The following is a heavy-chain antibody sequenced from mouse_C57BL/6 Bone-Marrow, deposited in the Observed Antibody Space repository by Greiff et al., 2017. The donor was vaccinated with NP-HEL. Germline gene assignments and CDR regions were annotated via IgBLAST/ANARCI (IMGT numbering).Heavy chain of an antibody. V-gene: IGHV2-3*01. D-gene: IGHD2-4*01. J-gene: IGHJ4*01. CDR2: IWGDGST. Sequence: VQLQESGPGLVAPSQSLSITCTVSGFSLTSYGVSWVRQPPGKGLEWLGVIWGDGSTNYHSALISRLSISKDNSKSHVFLKLNSLQTDDTATYYCAKQGGLRRPAGDYAMDYWGQGTSVTVSS. CDR1: GFSLTSYG. CDR3: AKQGGLRRPAGDYAMDY.